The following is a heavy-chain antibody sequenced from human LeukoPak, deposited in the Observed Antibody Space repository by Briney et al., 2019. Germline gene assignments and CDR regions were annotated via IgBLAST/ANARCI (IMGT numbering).Heavy chain of an antibody. CDR2: LYNTGNT. CDR1: AFTANSNS. D-gene: IGHD6-13*01. J-gene: IGHJ4*02. CDR3: ARLTADGRLYFVD. Sequence: GGSLRPSRAASAFTANSNSLSGVCQAPGKGLEWVSTLYNTGNTYTANSPKGRFSISRDNSKNTLFLQMNSLRAEDTAVYYCARLTADGRLYFVDWGPGALVTVSS. V-gene: IGHV3-53*01.